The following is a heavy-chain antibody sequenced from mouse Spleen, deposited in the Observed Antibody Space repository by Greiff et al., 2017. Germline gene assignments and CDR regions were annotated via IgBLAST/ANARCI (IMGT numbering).Heavy chain of an antibody. CDR1: GYTFTSYW. CDR3: ASWGTTVVAPFGY. Sequence: QVQLQQPGAELVKPGASVKLSCKASGYTFTSYWMHWVKQRPGQGLEWIGMIHPNSGSTNYNEKFKSKATLTVDKSSSTAYMQLSSLTSEDSAVYYCASWGTTVVAPFGYWGQGTTLTVSS. J-gene: IGHJ2*01. CDR2: IHPNSGST. V-gene: IGHV1-64*01. D-gene: IGHD1-1*01.